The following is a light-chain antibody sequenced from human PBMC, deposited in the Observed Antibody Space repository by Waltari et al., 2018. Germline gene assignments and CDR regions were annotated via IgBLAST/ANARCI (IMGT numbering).Light chain of an antibody. CDR2: GAF. V-gene: IGKV3-15*01. Sequence: EIVMMQSPATLSVSPGETATLSCRASQTVSSSLAWYQQKPGQAPRLLIFGAFTRATGIPCRSSGSGSATEFTLTISSLQSEDFAVYYCQQYNGWPKTFGQGTKVEIK. CDR1: QTVSSS. CDR3: QQYNGWPKT. J-gene: IGKJ1*01.